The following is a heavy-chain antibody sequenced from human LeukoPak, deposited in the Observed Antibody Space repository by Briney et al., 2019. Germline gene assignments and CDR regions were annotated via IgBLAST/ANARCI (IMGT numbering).Heavy chain of an antibody. CDR3: ARDPPEEIAAAATPDY. Sequence: SVKVSCKASGGTFSSYAISWVRQAPGQGLEWMGRIIPILGIANYAQKFQGRVTITADKSTSTAYMELNSLRAEDTAVYYCARDPPEEIAAAATPDYWGQGTLVTVSS. V-gene: IGHV1-69*04. CDR1: GGTFSSYA. CDR2: IIPILGIA. D-gene: IGHD6-13*01. J-gene: IGHJ4*02.